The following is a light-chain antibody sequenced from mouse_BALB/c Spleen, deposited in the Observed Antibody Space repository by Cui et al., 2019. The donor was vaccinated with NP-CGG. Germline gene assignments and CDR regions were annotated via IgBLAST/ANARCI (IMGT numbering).Light chain of an antibody. CDR3: ALWYSNHWV. J-gene: IGLJ1*01. CDR2: GTN. Sequence: QPFVTQESALTTSPGETVTLTCRSSTGAVTTSNYANWVQEKPDHLFTGLIGGTNNRAPGVPARFSGSLIGDKAALTITGAQTEDEAMYFCALWYSNHWVFGGGTKLTVL. CDR1: TGAVTTSNY. V-gene: IGLV1*01.